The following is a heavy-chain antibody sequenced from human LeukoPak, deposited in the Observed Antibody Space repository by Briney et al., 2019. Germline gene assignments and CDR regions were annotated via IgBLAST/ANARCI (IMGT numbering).Heavy chain of an antibody. V-gene: IGHV1-18*01. J-gene: IGHJ4*02. Sequence: ASVKVSCKASGYTFTSYGISWVRQAPGQGLEWMGWISAYNGNTNYAQKLQGRVTMTTDTSTSTAYMELRSLRSDDTAVYYCALYSSGWYFLDYWGQGTLVTVSS. D-gene: IGHD6-19*01. CDR2: ISAYNGNT. CDR3: ALYSSGWYFLDY. CDR1: GYTFTSYG.